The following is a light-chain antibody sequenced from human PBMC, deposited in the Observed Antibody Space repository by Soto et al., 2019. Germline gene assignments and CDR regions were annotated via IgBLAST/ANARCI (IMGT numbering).Light chain of an antibody. V-gene: IGKV1-5*03. CDR3: QQYNSFSWT. Sequence: DIQMTQSPYTLSAHVGDIVNISCRACQSVNSWLAWYQQKPGKAPKLLIYKASTLESGVPSRFGGSGSGTEFTLTITSLQPEDFAIYYCQQYNSFSWTFGQGTKVEIQ. J-gene: IGKJ1*01. CDR2: KAS. CDR1: QSVNSW.